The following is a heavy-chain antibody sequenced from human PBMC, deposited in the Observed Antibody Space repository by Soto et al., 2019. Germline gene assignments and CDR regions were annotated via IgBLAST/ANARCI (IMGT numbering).Heavy chain of an antibody. Sequence: GESLKISCQGSGYSFTRYWIAWVRQMPGKGLEWMGIIYPGDSDTRYSPSFQGQVTISVDKSISTTSLQWSSLKASDTAMYYCARAHTLTAFDFWGQGTLVTVSS. CDR1: GYSFTRYW. J-gene: IGHJ4*02. CDR2: IYPGDSDT. D-gene: IGHD4-17*01. CDR3: ARAHTLTAFDF. V-gene: IGHV5-51*01.